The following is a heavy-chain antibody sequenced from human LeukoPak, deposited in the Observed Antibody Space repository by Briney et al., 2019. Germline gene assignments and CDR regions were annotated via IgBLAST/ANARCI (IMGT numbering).Heavy chain of an antibody. D-gene: IGHD6-13*01. CDR2: IYYSGST. CDR3: ARAGGIAAANDAFDI. J-gene: IGHJ3*02. Sequence: SETLSLTCTVSGGSISSSSYYWGWIRQPPGKGLEWIGYIYYSGSTNYNPSLKSRVTISVDTSKNQFSLKLSSVTAADTAVYYCARAGGIAAANDAFDIWGQGTMVTVSS. V-gene: IGHV4-61*05. CDR1: GGSISSSSYY.